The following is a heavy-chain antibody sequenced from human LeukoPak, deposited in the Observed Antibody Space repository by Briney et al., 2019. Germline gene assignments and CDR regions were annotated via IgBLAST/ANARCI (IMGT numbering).Heavy chain of an antibody. CDR1: GFTFSHYA. V-gene: IGHV3-23*01. CDR3: ARDLVQLWSTGEDY. Sequence: GGSLRLSCVASGFTFSHYAMNWVRQAPGKGLDWVSTVSTDAGTTYYADSVKGRFSISRDNSKNTLYLQVNSLRAEDTAVYYCARDLVQLWSTGEDYWGQGTLVTVSS. J-gene: IGHJ4*02. D-gene: IGHD5-18*01. CDR2: VSTDAGTT.